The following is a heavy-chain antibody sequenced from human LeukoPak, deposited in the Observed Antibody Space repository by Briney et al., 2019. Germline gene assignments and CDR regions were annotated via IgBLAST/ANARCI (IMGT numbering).Heavy chain of an antibody. J-gene: IGHJ5*02. D-gene: IGHD3-3*01. Sequence: SETLSLTCTVSGGSINSYYWSWIRQPPGKGLEWIGHIYNSGSTNYNPSLQSRVTISVDTTKNQFSLKLSSVTAADTAVYYCARDASQDFWSGSAFDPWGQGTLVTVSS. CDR1: GGSINSYY. CDR2: IYNSGST. V-gene: IGHV4-59*01. CDR3: ARDASQDFWSGSAFDP.